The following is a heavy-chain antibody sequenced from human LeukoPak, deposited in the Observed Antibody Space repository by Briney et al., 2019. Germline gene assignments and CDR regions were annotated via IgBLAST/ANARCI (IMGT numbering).Heavy chain of an antibody. V-gene: IGHV4-34*01. J-gene: IGHJ4*02. Sequence: SETLSLTCAVYGGSFSGYYWSWIRQPPGKGLEWIGEINHSGSTNYNPYLTSRVTISVDTSKNQFSLKLSSVTAADTAVYLCASGRWSVDYWGQGTLVTVSS. CDR3: ASGRWSVDY. D-gene: IGHD4-23*01. CDR1: GGSFSGYY. CDR2: INHSGST.